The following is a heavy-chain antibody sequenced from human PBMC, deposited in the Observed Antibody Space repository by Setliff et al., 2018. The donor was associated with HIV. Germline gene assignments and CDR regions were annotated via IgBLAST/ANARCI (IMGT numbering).Heavy chain of an antibody. V-gene: IGHV4-34*06. Sequence: SETLSLTCAVYGGSFSGYYWSWIRQSPGKGLEWIGEINHSGSTNYNPSLKSRVTILGDTSKNQFSLHLASVTTADTAVYFCAPGEGVASTYYHDWGQGTQVTVSS. D-gene: IGHD3-3*01. CDR1: GGSFSGYY. CDR2: INHSGST. J-gene: IGHJ4*01. CDR3: APGEGVASTYYHD.